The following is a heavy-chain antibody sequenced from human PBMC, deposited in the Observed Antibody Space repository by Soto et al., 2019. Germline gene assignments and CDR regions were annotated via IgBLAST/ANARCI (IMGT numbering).Heavy chain of an antibody. D-gene: IGHD3-16*01. V-gene: IGHV1-2*02. CDR3: AREPAPANQEGVEL. Sequence: ASVKVSCKASGYTFSDYYIHWVRQAPGQGLEWMGWINPNSGGTKYAPKFQGGVTMTRDTSITTAYMELSRLRSGDTAVYYCAREPAPANQEGVELWGEGTLVTVSS. CDR1: GYTFSDYY. J-gene: IGHJ1*01. CDR2: INPNSGGT.